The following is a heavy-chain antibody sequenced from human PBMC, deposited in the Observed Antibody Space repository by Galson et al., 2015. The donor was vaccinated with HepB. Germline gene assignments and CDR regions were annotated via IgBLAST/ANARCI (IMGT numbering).Heavy chain of an antibody. J-gene: IGHJ1*01. CDR1: GGTFSSYT. V-gene: IGHV1-69*02. CDR3: ARTLYSSSWYFQH. D-gene: IGHD6-13*01. CDR2: IIPILGIA. Sequence: SVKVSCKASGGTFSSYTISWVRQAPGQGLEWMGRIIPILGIANYAQKFQGRVTITADKSTSTAYMELSSLRSEDTAVYYCARTLYSSSWYFQHWGQGTLVTVSS.